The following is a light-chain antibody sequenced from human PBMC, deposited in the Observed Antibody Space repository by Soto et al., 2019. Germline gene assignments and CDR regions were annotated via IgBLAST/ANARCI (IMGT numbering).Light chain of an antibody. J-gene: IGKJ2*01. CDR3: QQYDTSPPLYT. V-gene: IGKV3-20*01. Sequence: EIVLTQSPGTLSLSPGKRATLSCRASQSVDSTYLAWYQQKPGQAPRLLIYATSSRAAGVPDRFTGSGSGTDFTLTITRVEPEDFAVYYCQQYDTSPPLYTFGQGTKLDIK. CDR1: QSVDSTY. CDR2: ATS.